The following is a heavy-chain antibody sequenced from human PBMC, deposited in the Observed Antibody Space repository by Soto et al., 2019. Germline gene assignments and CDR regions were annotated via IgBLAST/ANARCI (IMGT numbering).Heavy chain of an antibody. V-gene: IGHV1-18*01. CDR1: GYTFTNYG. Sequence: QVHLVQSGAEVKQPGASVKVSCKASGYTFTNYGISWVRQAPGQGLEWMGWISAYNGNTNSVQKRQGRVSMTTDTSTSTTYVELRTLRSDDTAVYYCGRAGGDFPRAVDYWGQGTLVTVSS. J-gene: IGHJ4*02. CDR3: GRAGGDFPRAVDY. D-gene: IGHD4-17*01. CDR2: ISAYNGNT.